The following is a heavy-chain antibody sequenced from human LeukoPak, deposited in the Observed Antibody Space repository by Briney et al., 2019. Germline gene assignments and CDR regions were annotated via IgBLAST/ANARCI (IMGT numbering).Heavy chain of an antibody. J-gene: IGHJ4*02. CDR1: GFTFSSYA. V-gene: IGHV3-23*01. CDR3: AKVLAYYFDY. CDR2: IGSGT. Sequence: PGGSLRLSCEASGFTFSSYAMSWVRQAPGKGLEWVSAIGSGTYYADSVKGRFTISRDNSKNTLYLQMNSLRAEDTAVYYCAKVLAYYFDYWGQGTLVTVSS.